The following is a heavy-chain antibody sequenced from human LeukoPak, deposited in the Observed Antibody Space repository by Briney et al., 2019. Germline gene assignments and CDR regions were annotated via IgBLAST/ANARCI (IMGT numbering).Heavy chain of an antibody. J-gene: IGHJ4*02. CDR1: GYTFTGYY. CDR3: ARLAVAGTFDPDY. Sequence: ASVKVSCKASGYTFTGYYMHWVRQAPGQGLEWMGWINPNSGGTNYAQKSQGRVTMTRDTSISTAYMELSRLRSDDTAVYYCARLAVAGTFDPDYWGQGTLVTVSS. V-gene: IGHV1-2*02. CDR2: INPNSGGT. D-gene: IGHD6-19*01.